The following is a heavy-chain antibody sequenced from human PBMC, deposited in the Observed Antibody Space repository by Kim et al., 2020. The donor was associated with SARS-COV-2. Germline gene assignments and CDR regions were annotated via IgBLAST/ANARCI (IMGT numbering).Heavy chain of an antibody. J-gene: IGHJ5*02. CDR3: ARHPVVVVALYWFDP. Sequence: SETLSLTCTVSGGSISSSSYFWGWIRQPPGKGLEWIGSIYYSGSTYYNPSLKSRVTISVDTSKNQFSLKLSSVTAADTAVYYCARHPVVVVALYWFDPWGQGTLVTVSS. D-gene: IGHD2-15*01. V-gene: IGHV4-39*01. CDR2: IYYSGST. CDR1: GGSISSSSYF.